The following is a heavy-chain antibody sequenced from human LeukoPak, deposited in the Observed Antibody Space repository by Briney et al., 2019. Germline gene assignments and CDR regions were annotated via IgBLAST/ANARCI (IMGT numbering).Heavy chain of an antibody. CDR3: AREVVVVVAATEARGWFDL. V-gene: IGHV3-21*01. Sequence: GGSLRLSCAASGFTFSSYSMNWVRQAPGKGLEWVSSISSSSSFIYYADSVKGRFTISRDNAENSLFLQMNSLRAEDTAVYYCAREVVVVVAATEARGWFDLWGQGTLVTVSS. CDR2: ISSSSSFI. D-gene: IGHD2-15*01. J-gene: IGHJ5*02. CDR1: GFTFSSYS.